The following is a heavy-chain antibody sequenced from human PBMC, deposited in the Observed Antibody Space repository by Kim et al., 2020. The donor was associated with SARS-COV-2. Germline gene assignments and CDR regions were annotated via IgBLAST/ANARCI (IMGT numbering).Heavy chain of an antibody. J-gene: IGHJ6*02. CDR1: GGTFSDYA. V-gene: IGHV1-69*13. Sequence: SVKVSCKASGGTFSDYAISWVRQAPGQGLEWMGGIIPVFGAAKYAQKFQGRVTISADESTRTAYMDLSSLRSEDTAMYYCVRSSRMASTSAYYYFGLDVWGHGTTFTVSS. CDR3: VRSSRMASTSAYYYFGLDV. D-gene: IGHD5-12*01. CDR2: IIPVFGAA.